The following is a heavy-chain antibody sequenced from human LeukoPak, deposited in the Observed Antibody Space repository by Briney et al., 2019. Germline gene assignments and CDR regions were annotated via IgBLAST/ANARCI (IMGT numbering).Heavy chain of an antibody. CDR3: ARERDRYSGSYSFDY. D-gene: IGHD1-26*01. Sequence: PSETLSLTCTVSGGSISSGDYYWSWIRQPPGKGLEWIGYIYYSGSTYYNLSLKSRVTISVDTSKNQFSLKLSSVTAADTAVYYCARERDRYSGSYSFDYWGRGTLVTVSS. J-gene: IGHJ4*02. V-gene: IGHV4-30-4*08. CDR1: GGSISSGDYY. CDR2: IYYSGST.